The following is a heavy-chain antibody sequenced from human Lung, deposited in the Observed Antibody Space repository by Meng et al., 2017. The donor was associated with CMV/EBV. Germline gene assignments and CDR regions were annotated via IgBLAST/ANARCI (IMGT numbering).Heavy chain of an antibody. CDR3: ARDAGTIAVSGIGDY. Sequence: ASXXVSXXXXFYIFTKYGVNWMRQAPGQGPEWMGWISAYNGDTMYAPKVQGRVTMTTDTSTSTAYMELRGLRSDDTAVYYCARDAGTIAVSGIGDYWGQGTLVT. J-gene: IGHJ4*02. CDR2: ISAYNGDT. CDR1: FYIFTKYG. D-gene: IGHD6-19*01. V-gene: IGHV1-18*01.